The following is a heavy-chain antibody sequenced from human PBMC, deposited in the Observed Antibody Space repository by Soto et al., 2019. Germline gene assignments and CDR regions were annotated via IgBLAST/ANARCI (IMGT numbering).Heavy chain of an antibody. D-gene: IGHD3-16*01. J-gene: IGHJ5*02. V-gene: IGHV1-18*01. CDR3: ARDAYGTPRGPGAMFDP. CDR2: ISAYNGNT. CDR1: GYTFTSYG. Sequence: XSVKVSCKAAGYTFTSYGIIWVRQAPGQGLEWMGWISAYNGNTNYAQKLQGRITMTTDTSTSTAYMELRSLRSDDTAVYYCARDAYGTPRGPGAMFDPWGERTLVTVPS.